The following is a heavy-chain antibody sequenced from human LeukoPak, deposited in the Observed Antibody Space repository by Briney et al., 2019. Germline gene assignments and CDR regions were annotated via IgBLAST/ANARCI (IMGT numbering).Heavy chain of an antibody. CDR1: GFTFSSYA. D-gene: IGHD6-13*01. J-gene: IGHJ6*02. V-gene: IGHV3-23*01. CDR2: ISGSGGST. CDR3: AKDLWSSTPRGMDV. Sequence: GGSLRLSCAASGFTFSSYAMSWVRQAPGKGLEWVSTISGSGGSTYYADSVKGRFTISRDNSKNTLNLQMNSLRAEDTAVYYCAKDLWSSTPRGMDVWGQGTTVTVSS.